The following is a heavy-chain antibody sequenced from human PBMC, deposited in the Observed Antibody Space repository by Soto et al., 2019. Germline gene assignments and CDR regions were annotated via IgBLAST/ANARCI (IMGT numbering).Heavy chain of an antibody. CDR3: AGHLYSSSSDYYYGMDV. V-gene: IGHV1-18*01. D-gene: IGHD6-6*01. Sequence: ASVKVSCKASGYTFTSYGISWVRQAPGQGLEWMGWISAYNGNTNYAQKLQGRVTMTTDTSTSTAYMELRSLRPDDTAVYYCAGHLYSSSSDYYYGMDVWGQGTTVTVSS. J-gene: IGHJ6*02. CDR2: ISAYNGNT. CDR1: GYTFTSYG.